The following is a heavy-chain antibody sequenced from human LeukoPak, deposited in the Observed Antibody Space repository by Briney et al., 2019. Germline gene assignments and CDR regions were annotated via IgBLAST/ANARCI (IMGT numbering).Heavy chain of an antibody. Sequence: PSETLSLTCSVSGGSIDDYYWSWLRQPPGKGLELIGYIYYTNTNYNPSLKSRVTISADTSKNQFSLRLNSVTAADTAVYFCARTPGGDGNTWYWYFDLWGRGALATVSS. D-gene: IGHD5-24*01. V-gene: IGHV4-59*01. CDR1: GGSIDDYY. CDR3: ARTPGGDGNTWYWYFDL. J-gene: IGHJ2*01. CDR2: IYYTNT.